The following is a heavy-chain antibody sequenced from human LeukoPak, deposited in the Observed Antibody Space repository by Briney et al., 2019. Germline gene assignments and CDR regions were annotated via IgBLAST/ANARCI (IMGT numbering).Heavy chain of an antibody. V-gene: IGHV4-30-4*08. D-gene: IGHD5-24*01. J-gene: IGHJ4*02. CDR3: ASVGDGYNFDY. CDR2: IYYSGST. Sequence: SETLSLTCTVSGGSISSGDYYWSWIRQPPGKGLEWIGYIYYSGSTYYNPSLKSRVTISVDTSKIQFSLKLSSVTAADTAVYYCASVGDGYNFDYWGQGTLVTVSS. CDR1: GGSISSGDYY.